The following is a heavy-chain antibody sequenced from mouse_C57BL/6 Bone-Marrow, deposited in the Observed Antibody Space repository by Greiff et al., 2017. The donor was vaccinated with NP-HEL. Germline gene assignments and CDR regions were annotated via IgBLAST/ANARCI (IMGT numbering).Heavy chain of an antibody. CDR3: ARRSYYGYLFDY. V-gene: IGHV5-12*01. J-gene: IGHJ2*01. CDR1: GFTFSDYY. D-gene: IGHD2-2*01. CDR2: ICNGGGST. Sequence: DVKLQESGAGLVQPGGSLKLSCAASGFTFSDYYMYWVRQTPEQGLEWVGYICNGGGSTYYPDTLKGRFTITSDNAKNTLYLRMSRLKSEDTAMYYCARRSYYGYLFDYWGQGTTLTVSS.